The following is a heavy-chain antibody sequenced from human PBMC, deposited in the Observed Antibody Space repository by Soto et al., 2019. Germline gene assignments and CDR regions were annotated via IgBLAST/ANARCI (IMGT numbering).Heavy chain of an antibody. CDR3: AAATPWNFHFPS. D-gene: IGHD1-7*01. Sequence: QAQLVESGGGLVQPGTSLRLSCAASGFTISTNGMHWVRQAPGKGLEWLANIWYDGSNKFYAESVKGRFSISKDNSKNTLYLQMSSLRAEDTAVYYCAAATPWNFHFPSWGQGTQVTVSS. J-gene: IGHJ4*02. CDR2: IWYDGSNK. CDR1: GFTISTNG. V-gene: IGHV3-33*03.